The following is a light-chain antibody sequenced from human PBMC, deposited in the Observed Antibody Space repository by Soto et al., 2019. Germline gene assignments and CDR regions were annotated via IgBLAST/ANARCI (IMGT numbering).Light chain of an antibody. Sequence: EIVLTQSPGTLSLSPGERATLSCRASQTVSTNFLAWYQQKPGQAPRLLIYGASSRATGTPDRFSGSGSGTDFTLTISRLEPEDFAVYYCQQYVSSPWAFGQGTKVDIK. CDR1: QTVSTNF. V-gene: IGKV3-20*01. CDR3: QQYVSSPWA. J-gene: IGKJ1*01. CDR2: GAS.